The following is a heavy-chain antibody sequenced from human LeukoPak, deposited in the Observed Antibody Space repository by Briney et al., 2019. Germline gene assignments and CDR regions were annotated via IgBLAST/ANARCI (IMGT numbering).Heavy chain of an antibody. V-gene: IGHV1-18*01. CDR2: ISAYNGNT. D-gene: IGHD4-17*01. Sequence: PGASVKVSCKASGYAFTSYGISWVRQAPGQGLEWMGWISAYNGNTNYAQKLQGRVTMTTDTSTSTAYMELRSLRSDDTAVYYCARDVYGDTHYYYMDVWGKGTTVTVSS. CDR1: GYAFTSYG. J-gene: IGHJ6*03. CDR3: ARDVYGDTHYYYMDV.